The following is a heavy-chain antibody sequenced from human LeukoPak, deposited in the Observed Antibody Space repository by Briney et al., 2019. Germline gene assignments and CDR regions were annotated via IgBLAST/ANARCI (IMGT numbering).Heavy chain of an antibody. J-gene: IGHJ3*02. V-gene: IGHV3-33*08. CDR2: IWYDGSNK. CDR3: ARDYYDSSGYYYDPLYAFDI. CDR1: GFTFSSYA. Sequence: GRSLRLSCAASGFTFSSYAMHWVRQAPGKGLEWVAVIWYDGSNKYYADSVKGRFTISRDNSKNTLYLQMNSLRAEDTAVYYCARDYYDSSGYYYDPLYAFDIWGQGTMVTVSS. D-gene: IGHD3-22*01.